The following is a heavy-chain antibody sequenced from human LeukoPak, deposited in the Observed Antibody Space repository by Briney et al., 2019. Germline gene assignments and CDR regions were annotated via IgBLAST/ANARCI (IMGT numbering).Heavy chain of an antibody. CDR2: IFPSGGEI. Sequence: GGSLRLSCEASGFTFSTFAMIWVRQPPGKGLEWFSSIFPSGGEIHYADSVRGRFTISRDNSKSTLSLQMNSLRAEDTARYYCATYRQVLLPFESWGQGTLVTVSS. V-gene: IGHV3-23*01. D-gene: IGHD2/OR15-2a*01. J-gene: IGHJ4*02. CDR1: GFTFSTFA. CDR3: ATYRQVLLPFES.